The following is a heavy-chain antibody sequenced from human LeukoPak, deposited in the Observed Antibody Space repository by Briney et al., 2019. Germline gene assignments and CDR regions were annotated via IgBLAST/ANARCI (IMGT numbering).Heavy chain of an antibody. CDR3: GRCRALGYCSGGSCYSGYYYGMDV. D-gene: IGHD2-15*01. CDR1: GGSVSSGTYY. J-gene: IGHJ6*02. CDR2: IYYSGST. Sequence: SETLSLTCAVSGGSVSSGTYYWSWIRQPPGKGLEWIGYIYYSGSTNYNPSLKSRVTISVDTSKNQFSLKLSSVTAADTAVYYCGRCRALGYCSGGSCYSGYYYGMDVWGQGTTVTVSS. V-gene: IGHV4-61*01.